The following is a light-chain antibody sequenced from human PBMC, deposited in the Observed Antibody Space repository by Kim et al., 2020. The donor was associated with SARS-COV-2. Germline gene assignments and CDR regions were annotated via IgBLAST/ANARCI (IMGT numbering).Light chain of an antibody. CDR2: GAS. V-gene: IGKV3-20*01. CDR1: QRVSGTY. CDR3: QQYGSSPLA. Sequence: EIVLTQSPGTLSLSPGERATLSCRASQRVSGTYLAWYQQKPGQAPRLLIYGASNRATGIPDRFSGSGSGTDFTLTISRLEPEDFAVYFCQQYGSSPLAFGGGTKVDIK. J-gene: IGKJ4*01.